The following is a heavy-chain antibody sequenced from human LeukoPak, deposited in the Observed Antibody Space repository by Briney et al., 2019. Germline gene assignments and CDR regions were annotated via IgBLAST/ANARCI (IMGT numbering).Heavy chain of an antibody. CDR3: AGDDSSSWWSY. D-gene: IGHD6-13*01. CDR2: SYYSGST. J-gene: IGHJ4*02. V-gene: IGHV4-59*01. CDR1: GGSISSYY. Sequence: SETLSLTCTVSGGSISSYYWSWIRQPPGKGLEWIGNSYYSGSTKYHPSLKSRVTISVDTSKNQFSLKVNSVTAADTAVYYCAGDDSSSWWSYWGQGTLVTVSS.